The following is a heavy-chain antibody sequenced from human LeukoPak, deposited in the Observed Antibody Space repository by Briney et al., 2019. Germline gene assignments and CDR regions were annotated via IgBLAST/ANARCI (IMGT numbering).Heavy chain of an antibody. Sequence: PSETLSLTCTGSGGSISSGSYDWSWIRQPAGRGLERIGRIYSSGSTNYNPSLKSRVTISVDTSKNQFSLKLSSVTAADTAVYYCARDTYYYDSSGYYYVDHYFDYWGQGTLVTVSS. V-gene: IGHV4-61*02. CDR2: IYSSGST. CDR3: ARDTYYYDSSGYYYVDHYFDY. D-gene: IGHD3-22*01. J-gene: IGHJ4*02. CDR1: GGSISSGSYD.